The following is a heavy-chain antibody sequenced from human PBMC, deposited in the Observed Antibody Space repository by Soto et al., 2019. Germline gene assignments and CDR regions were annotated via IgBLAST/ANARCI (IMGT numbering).Heavy chain of an antibody. CDR3: ATEGPFYGLDV. J-gene: IGHJ6*02. V-gene: IGHV3-48*03. CDR1: EFIFSSYE. CDR2: IRSSGSPI. Sequence: VGSLRLSCAASEFIFSSYEMNWVRQAPGKGLEWVSYIRSSGSPIYYADSVKGRFTISRDNAKNSLYLQMNSLRAEDTAVYYCATEGPFYGLDVWGQGTTVTVSS.